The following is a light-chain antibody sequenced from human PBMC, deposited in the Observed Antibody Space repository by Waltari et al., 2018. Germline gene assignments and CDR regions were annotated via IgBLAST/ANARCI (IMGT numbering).Light chain of an antibody. CDR3: QQYNSYSTT. Sequence: DIQMTQFPSTLSASVGDRVTITCRASQDIITWLAWYQQKPGKAPKLLIFKASSLESGVPSRFSGSGSGTELTLTISSLQPDDFATYYCQQYNSYSTTFGGGTKVEVK. CDR2: KAS. J-gene: IGKJ4*01. V-gene: IGKV1-5*03. CDR1: QDIITW.